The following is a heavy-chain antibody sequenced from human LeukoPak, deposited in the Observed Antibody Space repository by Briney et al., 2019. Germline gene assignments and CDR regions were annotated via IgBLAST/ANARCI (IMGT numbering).Heavy chain of an antibody. V-gene: IGHV3-30-3*01. CDR3: ARELSVEAYFDY. CDR2: ISYDGSNR. J-gene: IGHJ4*02. Sequence: GRSLRLSCAASGFTFSSYAMHWVRQAPGKGLEWVAVISYDGSNRYYADSVKGRFTISRDNSKNTLYLQMNSLRAEDTAVYYCARELSVEAYFDYWGQGTLVTVSS. D-gene: IGHD5/OR15-5a*01. CDR1: GFTFSSYA.